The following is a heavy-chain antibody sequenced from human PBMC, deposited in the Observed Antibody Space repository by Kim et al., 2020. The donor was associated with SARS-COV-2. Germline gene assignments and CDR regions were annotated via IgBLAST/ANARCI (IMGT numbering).Heavy chain of an antibody. Sequence: GESLKISCKGSGYSFTSYWIGWVRQMPGKGLEWMGIIYPGDSDTRYSPSFQGQVTISADKSISTAYLQWSSLKASDTAMYYCARPHIGGNSVIDRFDPWGQGTLVTVSS. J-gene: IGHJ5*02. CDR2: IYPGDSDT. CDR3: ARPHIGGNSVIDRFDP. D-gene: IGHD2-21*02. CDR1: GYSFTSYW. V-gene: IGHV5-51*01.